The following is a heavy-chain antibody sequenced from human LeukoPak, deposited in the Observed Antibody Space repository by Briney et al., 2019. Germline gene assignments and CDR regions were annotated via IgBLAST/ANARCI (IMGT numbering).Heavy chain of an antibody. D-gene: IGHD1-26*01. J-gene: IGHJ5*02. CDR2: INPNSGGT. CDR1: GYTFTGYY. V-gene: IGHV1-2*02. Sequence: ASVKVSCKASGYTFTGYYMHWVRQAPGQGLEWMGWINPNSGGTNYAQKFQGRVTMTRDTSISTAYMELSRLRSDDTVVYYCARVGATTNNWFDPWGQGTLVTVSS. CDR3: ARVGATTNNWFDP.